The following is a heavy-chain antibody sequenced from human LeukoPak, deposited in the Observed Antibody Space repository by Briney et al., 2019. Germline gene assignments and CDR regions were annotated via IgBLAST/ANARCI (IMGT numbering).Heavy chain of an antibody. V-gene: IGHV3-33*01. CDR3: ARMVRAHVDY. J-gene: IGHJ4*02. D-gene: IGHD3-10*01. CDR2: ICYDGSNK. Sequence: GGSLRLSCAASGFTFSSYGMHWVRQAPGKGLEGVAVICYDGSNKYYADSVKGRFTISRDNSKNTLYVQMNSLRAADTAVYYCARMVRAHVDYWGQGTLVTVSS. CDR1: GFTFSSYG.